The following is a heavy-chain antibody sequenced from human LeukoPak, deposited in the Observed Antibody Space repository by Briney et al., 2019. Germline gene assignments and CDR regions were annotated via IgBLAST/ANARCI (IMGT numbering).Heavy chain of an antibody. CDR3: ARGPHYDFWSGYYSYGMDV. CDR1: GFTFSSYG. CDR2: ISYDGSNK. Sequence: GGSLRLSCAASGFTFSSYGMHWVRQAPGKGLEWVAVISYDGSNKYYADSVKGRFTISRDNSKNTLYLQMNSLRAEDTAVYYCARGPHYDFWSGYYSYGMDVWGQGTTVTVSS. J-gene: IGHJ6*02. V-gene: IGHV3-30*03. D-gene: IGHD3-3*01.